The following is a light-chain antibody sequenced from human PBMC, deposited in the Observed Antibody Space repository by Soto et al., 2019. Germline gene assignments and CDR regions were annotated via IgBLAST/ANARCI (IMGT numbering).Light chain of an antibody. CDR3: NSYTSSSTWV. CDR2: DVS. Sequence: QSALTQPASVSGSPGQSITISCTGTSSDVGAYNYVSWYQQHSGKAPKLMIYDVSNRPSGVSDRFSGSKSGNTASLTISGLQAEDEADYYCNSYTSSSTWVFGGGTKVTVL. CDR1: SSDVGAYNY. V-gene: IGLV2-14*03. J-gene: IGLJ3*02.